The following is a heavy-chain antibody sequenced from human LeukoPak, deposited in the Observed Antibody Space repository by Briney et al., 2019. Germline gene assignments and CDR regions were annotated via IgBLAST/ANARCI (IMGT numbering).Heavy chain of an antibody. Sequence: SETLSLTCTVSGGSISSHYWSWIRQPPGKGLEWIAYIFYSGSTDYNPSLRNRVTISVDTSKNQFSLKLSSVTAADTAVYYCARVGYSSGWSHFDLWGRGTLVTVSS. CDR2: IFYSGST. CDR1: GGSISSHY. J-gene: IGHJ2*01. V-gene: IGHV4-59*11. D-gene: IGHD6-19*01. CDR3: ARVGYSSGWSHFDL.